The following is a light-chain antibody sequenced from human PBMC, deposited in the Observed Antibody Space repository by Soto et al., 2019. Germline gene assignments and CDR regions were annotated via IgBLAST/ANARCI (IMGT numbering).Light chain of an antibody. CDR3: HQRSNWPPFT. CDR1: QSISNF. CDR2: DAS. Sequence: DTLLTRSPATLSLSPGDRAPLSCRASQSISNFLAWYQQKPGQAPRLLIYDASKRATDIPDRFIGSGSGTDFTLTISSLEPEDFAVYYCHQRSNWPPFTFGGGTKVDIK. J-gene: IGKJ4*01. V-gene: IGKV3-11*01.